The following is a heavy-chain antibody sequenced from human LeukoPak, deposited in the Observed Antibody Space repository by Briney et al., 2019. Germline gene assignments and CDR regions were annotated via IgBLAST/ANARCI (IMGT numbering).Heavy chain of an antibody. Sequence: GGSLRLSCAASGFTFNNYGMHWVRQAPGKGLEWVAVVSSDGGNKYYADSVKGRFAISRDNTQNTLYLQMNSLRAEDTAVYYCAKGGCSSATCYVNYWGRGALVTVSS. CDR1: GFTFNNYG. D-gene: IGHD2-2*01. V-gene: IGHV3-30*18. CDR2: VSSDGGNK. CDR3: AKGGCSSATCYVNY. J-gene: IGHJ4*02.